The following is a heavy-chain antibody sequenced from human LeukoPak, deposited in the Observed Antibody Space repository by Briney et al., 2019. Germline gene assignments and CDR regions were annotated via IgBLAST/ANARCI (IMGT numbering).Heavy chain of an antibody. CDR3: ARDLDSSVSRGY. CDR1: GFTFSSYS. Sequence: GGSLRLSCAASGFTFSSYSMNWVRQAPGKGLEWVSSISSSSSYIYYADSVKGRFTISRDNAKNSLYLQMNSLRAEDTAVCYCARDLDSSVSRGYWGQGTLVTVSS. D-gene: IGHD3-22*01. J-gene: IGHJ4*02. CDR2: ISSSSSYI. V-gene: IGHV3-21*01.